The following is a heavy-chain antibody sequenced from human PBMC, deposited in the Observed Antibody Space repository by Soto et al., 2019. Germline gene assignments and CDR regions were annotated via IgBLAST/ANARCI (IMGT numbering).Heavy chain of an antibody. CDR3: AREKVGTTFFDN. D-gene: IGHD1-1*01. CDR1: GFAISRGYY. CDR2: IYPSVSS. V-gene: IGHV4-38-2*02. J-gene: IGHJ4*02. Sequence: SETLSLTCSVSGFAISRGYYWSWVRQPPGKGLEWIGSIYPSVSSYHNPSLATRLRLSIDTSKNQFTLNLTSVTAADTALYFCAREKVGTTFFDNWGQGIQVTSPQ.